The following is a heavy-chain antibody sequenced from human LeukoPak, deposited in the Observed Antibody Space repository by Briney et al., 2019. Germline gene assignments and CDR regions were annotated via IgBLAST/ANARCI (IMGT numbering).Heavy chain of an antibody. Sequence: PGGSLRLSCAASGFTFSNYGMYWVRQAPGKGLEWVTFIPFDGSNKYYADSVKGRFTISRDNSKNTLYLQMNSLRAEDTAVYYCAKDHRVYDNSALLDSWGQGTLVTVSS. D-gene: IGHD3-22*01. CDR3: AKDHRVYDNSALLDS. V-gene: IGHV3-30*02. CDR2: IPFDGSNK. J-gene: IGHJ4*02. CDR1: GFTFSNYG.